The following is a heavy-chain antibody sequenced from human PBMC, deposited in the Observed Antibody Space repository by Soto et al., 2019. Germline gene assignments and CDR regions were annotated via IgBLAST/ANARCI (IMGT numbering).Heavy chain of an antibody. CDR3: AIDPGRIQLWLDCFDP. CDR1: GGTFSSYT. V-gene: IGHV1-69*02. J-gene: IGHJ5*02. D-gene: IGHD5-18*01. Sequence: QVQLVQSGAEVKKPGSSVKVSCKASGGTFSSYTISWVRQAPGQGLEWMGRIIPILGIANYAQKFQGRVTITADKSTSTADMALSSLRSEDTAVYYCAIDPGRIQLWLDCFDPWGQGTLVTVAS. CDR2: IIPILGIA.